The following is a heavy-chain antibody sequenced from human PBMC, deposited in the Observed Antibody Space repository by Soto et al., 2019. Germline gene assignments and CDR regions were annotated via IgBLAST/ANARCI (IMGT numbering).Heavy chain of an antibody. CDR1: GGTFSSYS. D-gene: IGHD3-22*01. CDR3: ARGYYDSSGYYVYFY. CDR2: INPNSGGT. V-gene: IGHV1-2*02. Sequence: ASVKVSCKASGGTFSSYSISWVRQAPGQGLEWMGWINPNSGGTNYAQKFQGRVTMTRDTSISTAYMELSRLRSDDTAVYYCARGYYDSSGYYVYFYWGQGTLVTVPQ. J-gene: IGHJ4*02.